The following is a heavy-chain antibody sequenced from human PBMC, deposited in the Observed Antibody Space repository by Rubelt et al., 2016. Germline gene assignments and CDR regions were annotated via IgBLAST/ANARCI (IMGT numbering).Heavy chain of an antibody. V-gene: IGHV4-34*01. D-gene: IGHD3-3*01. CDR2: INHSGST. J-gene: IGHJ3*01. Sequence: QVQLQQWGAGLLKPSETLSLTCAVYGGSFSGYYWSWIRQPPGKGLEWIGEINHSGSTNYNPSLKGRVTISVDTSKTHFSLRLDVVIAADTAVYQCAREAIEWDAFDVWGQETMVTVFS. CDR3: AREAIEWDAFDV. CDR1: GGSFSGYY.